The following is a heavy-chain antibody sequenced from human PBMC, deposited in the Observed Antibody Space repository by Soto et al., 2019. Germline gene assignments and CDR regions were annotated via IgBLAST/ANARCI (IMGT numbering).Heavy chain of an antibody. J-gene: IGHJ5*02. D-gene: IGHD6-13*01. CDR1: GFSLSNAGLG. CDR3: ASTYSTSWYWFDP. Sequence: QVTVKESGPVLVKPTETLTLTCTVSGFSLSNAGLGVSWIRQPPGKALEWLAHIFSYDEKSYSTSLKSRLTISKDTSKSQVVRTMTTMDPVDTATYYCASTYSTSWYWFDPWGQGTLVTVSS. CDR2: IFSYDEK. V-gene: IGHV2-26*04.